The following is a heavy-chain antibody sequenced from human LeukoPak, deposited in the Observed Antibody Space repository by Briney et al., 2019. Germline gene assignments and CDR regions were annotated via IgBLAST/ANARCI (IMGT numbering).Heavy chain of an antibody. J-gene: IGHJ4*02. Sequence: SVKVSCKASGGTFSSYAISWGRQAPGQGLEWMGGIIPIFGTANYAQKFQGRVTITTDESTSTAYMELSSLRSEDTAVYYCARAAATALHFDYWGQGTLVTVSS. CDR1: GGTFSSYA. CDR2: IIPIFGTA. CDR3: ARAAATALHFDY. D-gene: IGHD6-25*01. V-gene: IGHV1-69*05.